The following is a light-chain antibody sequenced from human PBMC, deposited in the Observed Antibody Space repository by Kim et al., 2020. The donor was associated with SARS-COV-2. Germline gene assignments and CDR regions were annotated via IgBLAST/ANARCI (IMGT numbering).Light chain of an antibody. CDR1: QSVSSTF. CDR2: GAS. J-gene: IGKJ1*01. Sequence: EIVLTQSPGTLSLSPGERATLSCRASQSVSSTFLGWYQQRPGQAPRLIIYGASSRATGIPDRFSGSGSGTDFTLTISRLEPEDFAVYYCQQYSSSPRTFGQGTKVDIK. CDR3: QQYSSSPRT. V-gene: IGKV3-20*01.